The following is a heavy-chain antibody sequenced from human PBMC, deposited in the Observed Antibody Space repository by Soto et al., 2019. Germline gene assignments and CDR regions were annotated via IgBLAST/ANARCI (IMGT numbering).Heavy chain of an antibody. CDR3: ARVGTIFGVAQPRKYYYYMDV. CDR2: ISSSSSYI. J-gene: IGHJ6*03. D-gene: IGHD3-3*01. V-gene: IGHV3-21*01. Sequence: SSISSSSSYIYYADSVKGRFTISRDNAKNSLYLQMNSLRAEDTAVYYCARVGTIFGVAQPRKYYYYMDVWGKGTTVTVSS.